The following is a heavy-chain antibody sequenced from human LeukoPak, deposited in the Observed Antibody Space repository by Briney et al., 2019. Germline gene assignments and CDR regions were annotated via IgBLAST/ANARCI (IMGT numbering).Heavy chain of an antibody. Sequence: NPSETLSLTCTVSGGSISSYYWSWIRQPAGKGLEWIGRIYTSGSTNYNPSLKSRVTMSVDTSKDQFSLKLSSVTAADTAVYYCASGNWDHDAFDIWGQGTMVTVSS. CDR1: GGSISSYY. CDR3: ASGNWDHDAFDI. V-gene: IGHV4-4*07. J-gene: IGHJ3*02. D-gene: IGHD4-23*01. CDR2: IYTSGST.